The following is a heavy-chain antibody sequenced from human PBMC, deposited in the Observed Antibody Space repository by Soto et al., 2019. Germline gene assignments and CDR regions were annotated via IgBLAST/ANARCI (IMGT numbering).Heavy chain of an antibody. D-gene: IGHD4-17*01. CDR3: ARRYGGSFDF. CDR2: IYYSGSA. V-gene: IGHV4-59*08. CDR1: GGSISSYY. J-gene: IGHJ4*02. Sequence: SETLSLTCTVSGGSISSYYWSWIRQPPGKGLEWIGYIYYSGSANYNPSLKSRVTISVDTSKNQFSLKLSSVTAADTAVYFCARRYGGSFDFWGQGTLVTVSS.